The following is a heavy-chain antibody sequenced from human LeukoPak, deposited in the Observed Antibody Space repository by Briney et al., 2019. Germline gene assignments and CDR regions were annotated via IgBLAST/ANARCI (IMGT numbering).Heavy chain of an antibody. CDR1: GFTFSSYA. V-gene: IGHV3-30*04. J-gene: IGHJ3*02. CDR2: ISYDGSNK. Sequence: GGSLRLSCAASGFTFSSYAMHWVRQAPGKGLEWVAVISYDGSNKYYADSVKGRFTISRDNAKNSLYLQMNSLRAEDTAVHYCARAPAIFGVVIIGAFDIWGQGTMVTVSS. CDR3: ARAPAIFGVVIIGAFDI. D-gene: IGHD3-3*01.